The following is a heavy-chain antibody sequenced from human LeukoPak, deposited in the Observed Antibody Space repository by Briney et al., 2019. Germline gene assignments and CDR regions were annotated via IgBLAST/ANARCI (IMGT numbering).Heavy chain of an antibody. D-gene: IGHD5-18*01. CDR2: IYYSGST. V-gene: IGHV4-59*12. CDR1: GFTFSSYA. CDR3: ARDRGYSYGLFDY. J-gene: IGHJ4*02. Sequence: GSLRLSCAASGFTFSSYAMSWVRQAPGKGLEWIGFIYYSGSTYYNPSLKSRVTISVDTSKNQFSLKLSSVTAADTAVYYCARDRGYSYGLFDYWGQGTLVTVSS.